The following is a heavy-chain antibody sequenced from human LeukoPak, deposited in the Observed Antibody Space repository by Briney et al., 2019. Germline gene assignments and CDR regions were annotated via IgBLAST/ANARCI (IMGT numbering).Heavy chain of an antibody. D-gene: IGHD4-17*01. CDR3: ARGNGDYLGYHFNY. Sequence: GGSLRLSCAASGFTFDDFGMNWVRQSPGKGLEWVSGVGSNGGSTAYADSVKGRFTISRDTANHSLYLQMNRLRAEDTAFYYCARGNGDYLGYHFNYWGQGTLVTVSS. CDR2: VGSNGGST. CDR1: GFTFDDFG. J-gene: IGHJ4*02. V-gene: IGHV3-20*04.